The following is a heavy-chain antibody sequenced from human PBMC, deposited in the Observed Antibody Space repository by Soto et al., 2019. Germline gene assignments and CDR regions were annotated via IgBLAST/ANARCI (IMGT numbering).Heavy chain of an antibody. CDR2: INPNSGGT. CDR3: ASGTSYYDLWSGHAEAYFDY. V-gene: IGHV1-2*02. J-gene: IGHJ4*02. CDR1: GCTFTGYY. D-gene: IGHD3-3*01. Sequence: ASVKVSCKASGCTFTGYYMHWVRQAPGQGLEWMGWINPNSGGTNYAQKFQGRVTMTRDTSISTAYMELSRLRSDDTAVYYCASGTSYYDLWSGHAEAYFDYWGQGTLVTVSS.